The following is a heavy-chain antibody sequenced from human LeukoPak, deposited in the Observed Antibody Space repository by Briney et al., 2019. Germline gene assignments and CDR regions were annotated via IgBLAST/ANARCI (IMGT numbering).Heavy chain of an antibody. CDR1: GGSFSGYY. CDR3: ARGFGYSSSPCGY. CDR2: INHSGST. V-gene: IGHV4-34*01. J-gene: IGHJ4*02. Sequence: PSETLSLTCAVYGGSFSGYYWSWIRQPPGKGLEWIVEINHSGSTNYNPSLKSRVTISVDTSKNQFSLKLSSVTAAATAVYYCARGFGYSSSPCGYCGQGTLGTVSS. D-gene: IGHD6-19*01.